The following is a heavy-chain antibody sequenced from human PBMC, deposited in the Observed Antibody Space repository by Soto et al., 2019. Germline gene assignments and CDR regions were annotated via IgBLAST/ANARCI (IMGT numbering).Heavy chain of an antibody. J-gene: IGHJ6*02. Sequence: GGSLRLSCAASGFTFSSYGMHWVRQAPGKGLEWVAVISYDGSNKYYADSVKGRFTISRDNSKNTLYPQMNSLRAEDTAVYYCAKKAGIISRYGLDVWGQGTTLTVSS. CDR2: ISYDGSNK. CDR1: GFTFSSYG. V-gene: IGHV3-30*18. CDR3: AKKAGIISRYGLDV.